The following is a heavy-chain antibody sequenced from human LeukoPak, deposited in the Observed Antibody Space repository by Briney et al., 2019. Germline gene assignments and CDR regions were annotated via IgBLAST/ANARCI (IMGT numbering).Heavy chain of an antibody. CDR1: GFTFSSYV. D-gene: IGHD3-16*01. Sequence: TGGSLRLSCAASGFTFSSYVMHWVRQAPGKGLEWVAIISYDGSNEYYADSVKGRFTISRDNSKNTLYLQMNSLRAEDTATYYCTRGEIGITFGGVHWGQGTLVTVSS. V-gene: IGHV3-30*04. CDR3: TRGEIGITFGGVH. CDR2: ISYDGSNE. J-gene: IGHJ4*02.